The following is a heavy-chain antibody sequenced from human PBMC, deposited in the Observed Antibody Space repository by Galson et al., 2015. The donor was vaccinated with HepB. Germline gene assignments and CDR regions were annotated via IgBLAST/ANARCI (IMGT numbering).Heavy chain of an antibody. J-gene: IGHJ4*02. CDR3: ARGGEFTQVYFDY. CDR2: INAGNGNT. D-gene: IGHD3-10*01. CDR1: GYTFTSYA. V-gene: IGHV1-3*01. Sequence: SVKVSCKASGYTFTSYAMHWVRQAPGQRLEWMGWINAGNGNTKYSQKLPGRVTMTTDTSTSTAYMELRSLRSDDTAVYYCARGGEFTQVYFDYWGQGTLVTVAS.